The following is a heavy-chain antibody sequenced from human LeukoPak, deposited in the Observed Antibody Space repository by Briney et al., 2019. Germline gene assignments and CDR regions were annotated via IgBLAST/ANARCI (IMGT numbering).Heavy chain of an antibody. CDR1: GFTFSSFG. CDR2: ISSSSTYI. CDR3: ATNSYTGSSKNTFNF. Sequence: GGSLRLSCAASGFTFSSFGMNWVRQAPGKGLEWVSSISSSSTYIYYADSVKGRFTISRDNAKNSLYLQMNSLRAEDTAVYYCATNSYTGSSKNTFNFWGQGTLVTVSS. J-gene: IGHJ4*02. D-gene: IGHD3-16*01. V-gene: IGHV3-21*01.